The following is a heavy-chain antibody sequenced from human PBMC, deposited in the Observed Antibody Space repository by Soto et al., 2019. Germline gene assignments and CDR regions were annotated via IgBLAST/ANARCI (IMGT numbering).Heavy chain of an antibody. CDR1: GDSISTFY. CDR3: ARGRTVRNYADDSSDYFYLFDY. J-gene: IGHJ4*02. D-gene: IGHD3-22*01. V-gene: IGHV4-59*01. Sequence: SETPSLTCTVSGDSISTFYWGWMRQSPGKELEWIGYVYYTGSTNYNPSLKSRVTISVDRSKNQFSLKLTSANAADTAVYYCARGRTVRNYADDSSDYFYLFDYWGQGTQVTVSS. CDR2: VYYTGST.